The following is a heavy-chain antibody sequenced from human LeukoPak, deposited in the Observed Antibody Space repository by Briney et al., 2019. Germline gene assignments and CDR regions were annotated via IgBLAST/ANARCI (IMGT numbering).Heavy chain of an antibody. CDR3: ARGPSTYCSSTSCLTFDY. CDR1: GGSISSYY. V-gene: IGHV4-4*07. Sequence: KPSETLSLTCTVSGGSISSYYWSWIRQPAGKGLEWIGRIYTSGSTNYNPSLKSRVTMSVDTSKNQFSLKLSSVTAADTAVYYCARGPSTYCSSTSCLTFDYWGQGTLVTVSP. D-gene: IGHD2-2*01. CDR2: IYTSGST. J-gene: IGHJ4*02.